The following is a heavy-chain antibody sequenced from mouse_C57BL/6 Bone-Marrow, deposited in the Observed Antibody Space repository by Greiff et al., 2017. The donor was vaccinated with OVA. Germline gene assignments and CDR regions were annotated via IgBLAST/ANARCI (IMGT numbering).Heavy chain of an antibody. D-gene: IGHD1-1*01. Sequence: QVQLQQPGAELVMPGASVKLSCKASGYTFTSYWMHWVKQRPGQGLEWIGEIDPSDSYTNYNQKFKGKSTLTVDKSSSTAYMQLSSLTSEDSAVYYCARGRYGSSRTDYFDYWGQGTTLTVSS. CDR1: GYTFTSYW. CDR3: ARGRYGSSRTDYFDY. CDR2: IDPSDSYT. J-gene: IGHJ2*01. V-gene: IGHV1-69*01.